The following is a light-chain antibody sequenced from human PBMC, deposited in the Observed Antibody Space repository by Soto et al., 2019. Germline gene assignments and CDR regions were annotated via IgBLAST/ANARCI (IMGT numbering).Light chain of an antibody. Sequence: QSVLTQPASVSGSPGQSITISCTGTSSDVGGYNYVSWYQQHPGKAPKLMIYDVSNRPSGVSNRFSGSKSGNTASLTISGLQAEDEADYYCSSYISSGTVYVFGTGTKVTVL. V-gene: IGLV2-14*01. CDR3: SSYISSGTVYV. CDR2: DVS. J-gene: IGLJ1*01. CDR1: SSDVGGYNY.